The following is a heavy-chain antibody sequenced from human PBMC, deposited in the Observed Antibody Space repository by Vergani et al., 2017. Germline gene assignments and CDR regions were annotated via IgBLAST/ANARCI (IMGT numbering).Heavy chain of an antibody. CDR1: GGSTSAFY. CDR2: IDSTGKT. D-gene: IGHD3-3*01. J-gene: IGHJ6*03. CDR3: ARERVNYMDV. V-gene: IGHV4-59*01. Sequence: QVQLQESGPGLVKSSETLSLTCTISGGSTSAFYWSWIRLAPGKGLEWIGYIDSTGKTRYNVALNSRPNLTVDTAQNQFPLRLSSVTSADTALYFCARERVNYMDVWGKGTTVIVSS.